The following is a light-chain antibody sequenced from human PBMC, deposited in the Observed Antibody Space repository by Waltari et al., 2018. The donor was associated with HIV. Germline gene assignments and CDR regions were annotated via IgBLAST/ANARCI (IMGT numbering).Light chain of an antibody. J-gene: IGLJ2*01. CDR1: SGGIDSNY. CDR3: QSYDNNNVI. V-gene: IGLV6-57*03. CDR2: EHN. Sequence: FMLTQPHSVSESPGKPVTISCTRNSGGIDSNYVQWYQQRPGSAPTTVIYEHNQRPSGVSDRFSGSIDTSSNSASLTISGLKTEDEADYYCQSYDNNNVIFGGGTKLTVL.